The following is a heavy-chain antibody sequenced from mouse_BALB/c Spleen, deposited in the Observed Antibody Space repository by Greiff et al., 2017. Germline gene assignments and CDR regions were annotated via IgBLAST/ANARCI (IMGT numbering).Heavy chain of an antibody. CDR3: AMTLYYNDLHWNTDV. CDR2: INPSNGRT. D-gene: IGHD1-1*01. Sequence: QVQLQQPGAELVKPGASVKLSCKASGYTFTSYWMPWVKQRPGQGLEWIGEINPSNGRTNYNEKFKSTATLTVDKSSSTACMQLSRLTSEDSAVYYCAMTLYYNDLHWNTDVWGAETTVTVSS. J-gene: IGHJ1*01. CDR1: GYTFTSYW. V-gene: IGHV1S81*02.